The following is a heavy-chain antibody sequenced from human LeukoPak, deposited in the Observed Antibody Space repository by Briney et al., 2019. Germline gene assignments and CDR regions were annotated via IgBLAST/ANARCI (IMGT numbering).Heavy chain of an antibody. J-gene: IGHJ3*02. CDR2: IYHNGST. V-gene: IGHV4-38-2*02. CDR3: ARVTMVMGGAFDI. D-gene: IGHD3-10*01. Sequence: SETLPLTCTVSRYYISSGHYWAWHRQPPGKGLEWNGSIYHNGSTYYNPSLKNRDTISVDTSKKQSALKLSCVTAADTAVFYCARVTMVMGGAFDIWGQGTMVTVSS. CDR1: RYYISSGHY.